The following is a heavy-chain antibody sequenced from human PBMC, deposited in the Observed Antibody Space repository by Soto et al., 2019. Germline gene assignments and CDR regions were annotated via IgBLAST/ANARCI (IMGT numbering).Heavy chain of an antibody. D-gene: IGHD3-22*01. CDR3: AKDYYDSSGYMS. CDR1: GFTFRSYG. CDR2: ISYDGSNK. Sequence: PGGSLRLSCASSGFTFRSYGMHWVRQAPGKGLEWVAVISYDGSNKYYADSVKGRFTISRDNSKNTLYLQMNSLRAEDTAVYYCAKDYYDSSGYMSWGQGTLVTVSS. J-gene: IGHJ4*02. V-gene: IGHV3-30*18.